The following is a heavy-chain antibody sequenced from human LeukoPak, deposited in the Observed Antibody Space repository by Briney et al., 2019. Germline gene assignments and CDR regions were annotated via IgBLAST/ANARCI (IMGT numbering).Heavy chain of an antibody. CDR3: AREAYDSGSFRTDYYYMDV. CDR1: GYTFTGYY. D-gene: IGHD3-10*01. Sequence: ASVKVSCKASGYTFTGYYMHWVRQAPGQGLEWMGWISPNSGGTSYAQKFQGRVTMTRDTSISTASMELSRLRSDDTAVYYCAREAYDSGSFRTDYYYMDVWGKGTTVTISS. J-gene: IGHJ6*03. V-gene: IGHV1-2*02. CDR2: ISPNSGGT.